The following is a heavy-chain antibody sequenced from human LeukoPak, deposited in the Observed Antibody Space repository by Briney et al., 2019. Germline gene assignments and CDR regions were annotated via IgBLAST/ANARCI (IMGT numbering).Heavy chain of an antibody. V-gene: IGHV3-30*18. Sequence: PGRSLRLSSAASGFTFSSYGMHWVRQAPGKGLEWVAVISYDGSNKYYADSVKGRFTISRDNSKNTLYLQMNSLRAEDTAVYYCAKSRESDYYYGMDVWGKGTTVTVSS. D-gene: IGHD3-10*01. CDR1: GFTFSSYG. CDR2: ISYDGSNK. J-gene: IGHJ6*04. CDR3: AKSRESDYYYGMDV.